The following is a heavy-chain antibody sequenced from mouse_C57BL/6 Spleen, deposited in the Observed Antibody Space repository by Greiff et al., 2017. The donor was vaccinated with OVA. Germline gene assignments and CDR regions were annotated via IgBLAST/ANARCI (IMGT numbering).Heavy chain of an antibody. J-gene: IGHJ4*01. CDR1: GYTFTSYW. CDR3: ARSPYYYGSSYAMDY. Sequence: VQLQQPGAELVRPGTSVKLSCKASGYTFTSYWMHWVKQRPGQGLEWIGVIDPSDSYTNYNQKFKGKATLTVDTSSSTAYMQLSSLTSEDSAVYYCARSPYYYGSSYAMDYWGQGTSVTVSS. CDR2: IDPSDSYT. D-gene: IGHD1-1*01. V-gene: IGHV1-59*01.